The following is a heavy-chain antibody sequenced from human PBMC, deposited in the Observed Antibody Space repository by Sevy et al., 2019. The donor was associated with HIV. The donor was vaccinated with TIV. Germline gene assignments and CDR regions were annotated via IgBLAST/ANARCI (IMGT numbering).Heavy chain of an antibody. CDR1: GFTFSDDA. D-gene: IGHD3-16*01. CDR3: AIDRSPWGSTGD. CDR2: IDDRGRRT. V-gene: IGHV3-23*01. J-gene: IGHJ4*02. Sequence: EGSLRLSCVVSGFTFSDDAMCWVRQAPGKGLEWVSSIDDRGRRTHYADFVKGRFTISRDNSKNTVYLQMNSLRAEDTAIYYCAIDRSPWGSTGDWGQGTLVTVSS.